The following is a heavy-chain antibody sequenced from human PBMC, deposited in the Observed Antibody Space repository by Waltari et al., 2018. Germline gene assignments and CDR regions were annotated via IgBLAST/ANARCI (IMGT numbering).Heavy chain of an antibody. Sequence: QVQLVQSGAEVKKPGSSVKVSCKASGATFSSYAISWVRPAPGQGLEGMGGIIPIFGTANYAQKFQGRVTITTDESTSTAYMELSSLRSEDTAMYYCARGGYYYDSSGTHDAFDIWGQGTMVTVSS. J-gene: IGHJ3*02. CDR2: IIPIFGTA. V-gene: IGHV1-69*05. CDR3: ARGGYYYDSSGTHDAFDI. CDR1: GATFSSYA. D-gene: IGHD3-22*01.